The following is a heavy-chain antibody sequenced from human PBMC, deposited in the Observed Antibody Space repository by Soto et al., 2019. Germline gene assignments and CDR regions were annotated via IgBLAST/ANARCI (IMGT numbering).Heavy chain of an antibody. CDR1: GGSFSGDY. D-gene: IGHD6-6*01. CDR2: INHSGST. V-gene: IGHV4-34*01. CDR3: ARRPQSIAARPHYYYYMDV. J-gene: IGHJ6*03. Sequence: LYLTRADYGGSFSGDYWSWIRQPPGKGLEWIGEINHSGSTNYNPSLKSRVTISVDTSKNQFSLKLSSVTAADTAVYYCARRPQSIAARPHYYYYMDVWGKGTTVTVSS.